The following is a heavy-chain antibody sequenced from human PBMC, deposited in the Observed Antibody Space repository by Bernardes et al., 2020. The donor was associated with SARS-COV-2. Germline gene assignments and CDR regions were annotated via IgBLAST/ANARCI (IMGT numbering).Heavy chain of an antibody. V-gene: IGHV4-59*01. CDR1: GGSISSYY. J-gene: IGHJ5*02. CDR2: IYYSGST. D-gene: IGHD1-26*01. CDR3: ARGIVGATGGYWFDP. Sequence: TLSLTCTVSGGSISSYYWSWIRQPPGKGLEWIGYIYYSGSTNYNPSLKSRVTISVDTSKNQFSLKLSSVTAADTAVYYCARGIVGATGGYWFDPWGQGTLVTVSS.